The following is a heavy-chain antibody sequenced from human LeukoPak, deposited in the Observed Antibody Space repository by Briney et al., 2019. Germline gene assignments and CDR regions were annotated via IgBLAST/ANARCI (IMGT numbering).Heavy chain of an antibody. CDR3: VLRYFDWLFDY. V-gene: IGHV4-4*02. D-gene: IGHD3-9*01. J-gene: IGHJ4*02. Sequence: SGTLSLTCAVSGGSISSSNWWSWVRQPPGKGLEWIGEIYHSGSTNYNPSLKSRVTISVDKSKDQFSLKLSSVTAADTAVYYCVLRYFDWLFDYWGQGTLVTVSS. CDR2: IYHSGST. CDR1: GGSISSSNW.